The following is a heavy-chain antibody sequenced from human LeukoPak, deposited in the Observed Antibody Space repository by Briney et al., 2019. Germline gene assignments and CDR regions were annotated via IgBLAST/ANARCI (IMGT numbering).Heavy chain of an antibody. J-gene: IGHJ4*02. CDR3: ARGVSSSHFDY. Sequence: PGGSLRLSCAASGFTVSSNYMNWVRQAPGKGLEWVSVIYSGGNTYHADSVKGRFTISRDSSKNTVYLQMNSLRAEDTAVYYCARGVSSSHFDYWGQGTLVTVSS. D-gene: IGHD6-13*01. CDR2: IYSGGNT. V-gene: IGHV3-66*01. CDR1: GFTVSSNY.